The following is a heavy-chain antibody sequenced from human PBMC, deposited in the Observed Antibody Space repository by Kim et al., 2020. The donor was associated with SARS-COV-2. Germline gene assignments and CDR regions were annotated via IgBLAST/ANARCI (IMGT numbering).Heavy chain of an antibody. D-gene: IGHD3-3*01. J-gene: IGHJ4*02. CDR2: FDPEDGET. V-gene: IGHV1-24*01. CDR1: GYTLTELS. Sequence: ASVKVSCKVSGYTLTELSMHWVRQAPGKGLEWMGGFDPEDGETIYAQKFQGRVTMTEDTSTDTAYMELSSLRSEDTAVYYCAISEGPYDFWSGYSNLIDYWGQGTLVTVSS. CDR3: AISEGPYDFWSGYSNLIDY.